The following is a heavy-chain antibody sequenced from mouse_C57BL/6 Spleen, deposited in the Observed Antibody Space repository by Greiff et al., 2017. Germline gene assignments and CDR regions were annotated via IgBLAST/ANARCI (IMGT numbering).Heavy chain of an antibody. D-gene: IGHD2-1*01. CDR1: GFTFSSYG. CDR3: AREGGNYYAMDY. J-gene: IGHJ4*01. V-gene: IGHV5-6*01. CDR2: ISSGGSYT. Sequence: EVQLQESGGDLVKPGGSLKLSCAASGFTFSSYGMSWVRQTPDKRLEWVATISSGGSYTYYPDSVKGRFTISRDNAKNTLYLQMSSLKSEDTAMYYCAREGGNYYAMDYWGQGTSVTVSS.